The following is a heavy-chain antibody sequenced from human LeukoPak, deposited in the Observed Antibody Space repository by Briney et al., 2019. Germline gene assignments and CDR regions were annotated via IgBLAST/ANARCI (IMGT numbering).Heavy chain of an antibody. CDR1: GGSFSGYY. D-gene: IGHD3-22*01. CDR3: ARDRGYYYDSSGAWYFDL. Sequence: PSETLSLTCAVYGGSFSGYYWGWIRQPPGKGLEWIGSIYYSGSTYYNPSLKSRVTISVDTSKNQFSLKLSSVTAADTAVYYCARDRGYYYDSSGAWYFDLWGRGTLVTVSS. V-gene: IGHV4-34*01. CDR2: IYYSGST. J-gene: IGHJ2*01.